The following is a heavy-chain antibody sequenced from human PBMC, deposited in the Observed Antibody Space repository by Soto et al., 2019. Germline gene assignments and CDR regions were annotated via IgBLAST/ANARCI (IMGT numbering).Heavy chain of an antibody. J-gene: IGHJ5*02. CDR2: ISGSGGST. V-gene: IGHV3-23*01. CDR3: AKLPGLRFPGVFDWFDP. CDR1: GFTFSSYA. Sequence: GGSLRLSCAASGFTFSSYAMSWVRQAPGKGLEWVSAISGSGGSTYYADSVKGRFTISRDNSKNTLYLQMNSLRAEDTAVYYCAKLPGLRFPGVFDWFDPWGQGTLVTVSS. D-gene: IGHD5-12*01.